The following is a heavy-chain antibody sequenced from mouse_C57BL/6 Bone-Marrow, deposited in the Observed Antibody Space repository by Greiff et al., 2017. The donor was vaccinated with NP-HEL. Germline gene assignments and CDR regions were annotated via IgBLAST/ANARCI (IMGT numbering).Heavy chain of an antibody. V-gene: IGHV1-61*01. D-gene: IGHD2-3*01. Sequence: QVQLQQPGAELVRPGSSVKLSCKASGYTFTSYWMDWVKQRPGQGLEWIGNIYPSDSETHYNQQFKDKATLTVDKSSSTAYMQLSSLTSEDSAVYYCARDGYYYYYAMDYWGQGTSVTVSS. J-gene: IGHJ4*01. CDR3: ARDGYYYYYAMDY. CDR2: IYPSDSET. CDR1: GYTFTSYW.